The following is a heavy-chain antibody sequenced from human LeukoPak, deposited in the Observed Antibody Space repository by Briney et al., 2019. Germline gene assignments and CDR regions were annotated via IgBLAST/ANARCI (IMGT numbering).Heavy chain of an antibody. J-gene: IGHJ4*02. CDR1: GYTFTGYY. CDR2: INPNSGGT. V-gene: IGHV1-2*02. Sequence: ASVKLSCKSSGYTFTGYYMDWVWQAPGQGLEWMGCINPNSGGTNYAQKFQGRVTMTRDTSISTAYMELSRLRSDDTAVYYCARSASYDLWSGSNIRHFDYWGQGTLVTVSS. CDR3: ARSASYDLWSGSNIRHFDY. D-gene: IGHD3-3*01.